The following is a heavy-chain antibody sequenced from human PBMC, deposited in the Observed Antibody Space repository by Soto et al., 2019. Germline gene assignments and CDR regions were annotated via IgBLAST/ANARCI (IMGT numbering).Heavy chain of an antibody. CDR2: IYYSGST. D-gene: IGHD6-19*01. CDR3: ARESPGSQWLAKYYWYFEL. Sequence: QVQLQESGPGLVKPSQTLSLTCTVSGGSISSGGYYWSWIRQHPGKGLEWIGYIYYSGSTYYNPSLKSRVTISVDTSKHQFSLKLSSVTAADTAMYYCARESPGSQWLAKYYWYFELWGRGTLVTVSS. J-gene: IGHJ2*01. CDR1: GGSISSGGYY. V-gene: IGHV4-31*03.